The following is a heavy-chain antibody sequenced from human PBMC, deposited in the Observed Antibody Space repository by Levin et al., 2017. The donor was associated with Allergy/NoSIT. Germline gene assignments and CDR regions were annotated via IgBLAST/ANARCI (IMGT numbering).Heavy chain of an antibody. D-gene: IGHD2-8*02. Sequence: SQTLSLTCAVSGGSLSGHYWSLIRQPPGKGLEWIGEINHRGNTNYNPFLKSRVTISIDTSKHQFSLKLTSVTAADTAEYYCARGADVATGHAMKNYFDSWGQGTLVTVSS. CDR3: ARGADVATGHAMKNYFDS. V-gene: IGHV4-34*01. CDR1: GGSLSGHY. CDR2: INHRGNT. J-gene: IGHJ4*02.